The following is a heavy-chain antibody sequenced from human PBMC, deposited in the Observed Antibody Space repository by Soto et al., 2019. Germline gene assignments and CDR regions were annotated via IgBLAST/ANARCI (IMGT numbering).Heavy chain of an antibody. Sequence: QVQLVESGGGLVKPGGSLRLSCAASGFTFSDYYMSWIRQAPGKGLEWVSYISSSSSYTNYADSVKGRFTISRDNAKNSLNLLINSLIAEDTALYYCASDHHRCSGYDYVDYWGQGTLVTVSS. D-gene: IGHD5-12*01. J-gene: IGHJ4*02. CDR1: GFTFSDYY. CDR3: ASDHHRCSGYDYVDY. V-gene: IGHV3-11*05. CDR2: ISSSSSYT.